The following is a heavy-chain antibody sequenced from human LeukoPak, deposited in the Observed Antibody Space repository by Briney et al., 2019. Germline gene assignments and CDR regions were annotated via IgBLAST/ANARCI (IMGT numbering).Heavy chain of an antibody. CDR1: GYTFTSYA. CDR3: VRDSRVSGDY. D-gene: IGHD2/OR15-2a*01. CDR2: IDPKSGGT. Sequence: ASVKVSCKASGYTFTSYAMNWVRQAPGQGLEWMGRIDPKSGGTKYAERFQGRVTTTSDTSINTAYMELSRLTSDDTAVYYCVRDSRVSGDYWGQGTLVTVSS. J-gene: IGHJ4*02. V-gene: IGHV1-2*06.